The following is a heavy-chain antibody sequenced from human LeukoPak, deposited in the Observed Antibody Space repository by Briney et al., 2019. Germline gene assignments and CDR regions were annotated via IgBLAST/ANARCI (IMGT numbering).Heavy chain of an antibody. V-gene: IGHV4-59*08. J-gene: IGHJ6*02. CDR2: IYYSGST. D-gene: IGHD3-22*01. Sequence: SETLSLTCTVSGGSISSYYWSWIRQPPGKGLEWIGYIYYSGSTNYNPSLKSRVTISVDTSKNQFSLKLSSVTAADTAVYYCARQGYDYDSSGYYSGPITRPYYYYGMDVWGQGTTVTVSS. CDR1: GGSISSYY. CDR3: ARQGYDYDSSGYYSGPITRPYYYYGMDV.